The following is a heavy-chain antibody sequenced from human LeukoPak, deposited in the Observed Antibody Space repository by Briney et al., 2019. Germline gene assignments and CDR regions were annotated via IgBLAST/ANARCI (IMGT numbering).Heavy chain of an antibody. V-gene: IGHV3-23*01. D-gene: IGHD1-26*01. J-gene: IGHJ6*02. CDR3: AKDWEDRYYYYYGMDV. CDR1: GFTFSSYA. Sequence: GALRLSCAASGFTFSSYAMSWVRQAPGKGLEWVSAISGSGGSTYYADSVKGRFTISRDNSKNTLYLQMNSLRAEDTAVYYCAKDWEDRYYYYYGMDVWGQGTTVTVSS. CDR2: ISGSGGST.